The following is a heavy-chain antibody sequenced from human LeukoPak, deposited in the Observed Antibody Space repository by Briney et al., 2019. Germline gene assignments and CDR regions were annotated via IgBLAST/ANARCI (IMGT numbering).Heavy chain of an antibody. CDR3: ARDDYGPAFDI. J-gene: IGHJ3*02. Sequence: PGGSPRLSCAASGFTFSSYSMNWVRQAPGKGLEWVSYISSSSSTIYYADSVKGRFTISRDNAKNSLYLQMNSLRAEDTAVYYCARDDYGPAFDIWGQGTMVTVSS. CDR2: ISSSSSTI. V-gene: IGHV3-48*04. CDR1: GFTFSSYS. D-gene: IGHD4/OR15-4a*01.